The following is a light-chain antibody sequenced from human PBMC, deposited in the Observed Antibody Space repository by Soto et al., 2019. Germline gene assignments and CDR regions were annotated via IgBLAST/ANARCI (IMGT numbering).Light chain of an antibody. Sequence: EIVLTQSPGTLSLSPGEGATLSCRASQSVTSNYLAWYQQKPGQAPRLLIYDASSRATGIPDRFSGSGSGTDFILTISRLEPEDFAVYHCQQYGSSRRTFGQGTKVEIK. CDR2: DAS. V-gene: IGKV3-20*01. J-gene: IGKJ1*01. CDR3: QQYGSSRRT. CDR1: QSVTSNY.